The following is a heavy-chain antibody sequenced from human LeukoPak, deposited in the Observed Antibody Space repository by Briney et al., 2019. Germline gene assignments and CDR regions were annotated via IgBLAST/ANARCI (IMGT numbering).Heavy chain of an antibody. CDR1: GFTFSNYA. J-gene: IGHJ4*02. D-gene: IGHD3-16*01. CDR3: AKQNSGTYDYVWGSTYYFDY. CDR2: ISDDGSSK. Sequence: GGSLRLSCAASGFTFSNYAMHWVRQAPGKGLAWVAAISDDGSSKFYSDSVKGRFTISRDNSKNTLYLHMNSLRAEDTAVYYCAKQNSGTYDYVWGSTYYFDYWGQGTLVTVSS. V-gene: IGHV3-30-3*02.